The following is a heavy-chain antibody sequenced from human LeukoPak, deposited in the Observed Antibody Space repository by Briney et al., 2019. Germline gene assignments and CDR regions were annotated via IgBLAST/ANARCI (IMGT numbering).Heavy chain of an antibody. D-gene: IGHD5-24*01. V-gene: IGHV4-39*01. CDR1: GGSIRNSNHY. J-gene: IGHJ4*02. CDR3: MRHEEEDGYNAKPFDF. Sequence: SQTLSITCTVSGGSIRNSNHYWGWVRQPPGKGLEWLGTIYYSGNTYYSPSLKSRLTISVGTSKNQFSLRLSSVTAADTAVYFCMRHEEEDGYNAKPFDFWGQGTLVTVSS. CDR2: IYYSGNT.